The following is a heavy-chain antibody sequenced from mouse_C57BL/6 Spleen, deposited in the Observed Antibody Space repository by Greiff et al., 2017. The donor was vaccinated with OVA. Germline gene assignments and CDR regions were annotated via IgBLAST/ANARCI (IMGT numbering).Heavy chain of an antibody. CDR2: ISSGGSYT. V-gene: IGHV5-6*01. CDR1: GFTFSSYG. J-gene: IGHJ4*01. CDR3: ARQRDSNYVYYAMDY. D-gene: IGHD2-5*01. Sequence: EVKLMESGGDLVKPGGSLKLSCAASGFTFSSYGMSWVRQTPDKRLEWVATISSGGSYTYYPDSVKGRFTISRDNAKNTLYLQMSSLKSEDTAMYYCARQRDSNYVYYAMDYWGQGTSVTVSS.